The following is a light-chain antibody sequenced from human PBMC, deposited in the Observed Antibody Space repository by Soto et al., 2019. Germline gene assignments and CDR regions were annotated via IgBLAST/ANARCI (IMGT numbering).Light chain of an antibody. J-gene: IGKJ1*01. CDR1: QIIKTY. Sequence: DIQMTQFPSSLSASIGDRVTITCRASQIIKTYLNWYQQKSGKAPKLLIYAASSLQSGVPSRFSGSGSRTDFTLTINSLQPEDFATYFCQQSYSDQWTFGQGTKVESK. CDR2: AAS. CDR3: QQSYSDQWT. V-gene: IGKV1-39*01.